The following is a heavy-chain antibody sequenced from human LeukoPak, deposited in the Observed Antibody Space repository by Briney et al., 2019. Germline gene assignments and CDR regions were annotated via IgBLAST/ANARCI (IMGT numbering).Heavy chain of an antibody. V-gene: IGHV4-59*01. D-gene: IGHD2-21*01. CDR2: IYYSGSA. CDR3: ARAGAYAGYYYYMDV. J-gene: IGHJ6*03. Sequence: PSETLSLTCTVSGGSINSYYWSWIRQPPGKGLEWIGYIYYSGSANYNPSLKSRLTLSVDTSKNQFSLKLSSVTAADTAVYYCARAGAYAGYYYYMDVWGKGTTVTISS. CDR1: GGSINSYY.